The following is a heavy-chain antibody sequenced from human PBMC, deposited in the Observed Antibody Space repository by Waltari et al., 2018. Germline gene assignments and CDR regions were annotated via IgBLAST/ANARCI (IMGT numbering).Heavy chain of an antibody. Sequence: QVQLVESGGGVVQPGRSLRLSCAASGCTFSSYGMHWVRRTPGKGLEWVTVIWHDGRNEYYADSVKGRFTISRDNSKNTLYLQMNSLRAEDTAVYYCARGLGNFFYGMDVWGQGTTVTVAS. CDR3: ARGLGNFFYGMDV. V-gene: IGHV3-33*01. D-gene: IGHD3-10*01. CDR1: GCTFSSYG. CDR2: IWHDGRNE. J-gene: IGHJ6*02.